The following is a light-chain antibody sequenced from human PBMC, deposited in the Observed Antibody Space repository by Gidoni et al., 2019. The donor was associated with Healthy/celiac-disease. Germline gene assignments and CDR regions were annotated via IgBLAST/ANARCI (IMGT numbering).Light chain of an antibody. CDR1: QSVGSSY. J-gene: IGKJ2*01. Sequence: EIVLTQSPGTLSLSPGERATLSCRASQSVGSSYLAWYQHKPGQAPRLLSYDASSRATGIPARVSGSGSGTDFNLTISRLDPEDFAVYYCQQYGSSPMYTFGQGTKLEIK. CDR3: QQYGSSPMYT. CDR2: DAS. V-gene: IGKV3-20*01.